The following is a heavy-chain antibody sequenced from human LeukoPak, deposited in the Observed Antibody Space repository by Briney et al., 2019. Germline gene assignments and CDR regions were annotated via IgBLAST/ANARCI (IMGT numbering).Heavy chain of an antibody. V-gene: IGHV4-30-4*08. CDR3: ARVPLEWLFFDY. J-gene: IGHJ4*02. D-gene: IGHD3-3*01. Sequence: PSQTLSLTCTVSGGSISSGDYYWSWIRQPPGKGLEWIGYIYYSGSTNYNPSLKSRVTISVDTSKNQFSLKLSSVTAADTAVYYCARVPLEWLFFDYWGQGTLVTVSS. CDR2: IYYSGST. CDR1: GGSISSGDYY.